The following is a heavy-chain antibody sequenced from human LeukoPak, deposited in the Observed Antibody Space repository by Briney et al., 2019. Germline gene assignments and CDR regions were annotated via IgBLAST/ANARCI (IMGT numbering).Heavy chain of an antibody. J-gene: IGHJ5*02. Sequence: GGPLRLSCADSGFTFSRYEIHWLRQAPGKGREWVSCISSGGTTKFYAYSVKGRFTLSRDNAKNSLYLQINSLRAEETGVYCSARGGLMVATSWGQGTLVTVSS. V-gene: IGHV3-48*03. D-gene: IGHD5-12*01. CDR2: ISSGGTTK. CDR1: GFTFSRYE. CDR3: ARGGLMVATS.